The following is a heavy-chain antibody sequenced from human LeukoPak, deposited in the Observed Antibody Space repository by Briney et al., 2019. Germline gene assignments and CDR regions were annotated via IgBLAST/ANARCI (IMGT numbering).Heavy chain of an antibody. Sequence: SETLSLTCTVSGGSVSSYYWSWIRQPAGKGLEWIGRIYTSGSTDYNPSLKSRVTMSVDTSKNQFSLKLSSVTAADTAVYYCARGVWFGESSNWFDPWGQGTLVTVSS. V-gene: IGHV4-4*07. CDR2: IYTSGST. CDR3: ARGVWFGESSNWFDP. D-gene: IGHD3-10*01. J-gene: IGHJ5*02. CDR1: GGSVSSYY.